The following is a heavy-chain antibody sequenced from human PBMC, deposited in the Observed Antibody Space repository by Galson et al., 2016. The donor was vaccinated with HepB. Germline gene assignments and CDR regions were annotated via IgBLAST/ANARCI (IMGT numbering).Heavy chain of an antibody. CDR1: GGSLSGYF. CDR3: ATFYLDSSGYFLSDY. V-gene: IGHV4-34*01. CDR2: IRHGGST. D-gene: IGHD3-22*01. J-gene: IGHJ4*02. Sequence: ETLSLTCGVYGGSLSGYFWNWIRQPPGKGLGWIGDIRHGGSTNYNPSLMSRVTISGGASENQFSLKLSSVTAADTAVYYCATFYLDSSGYFLSDYWGQGTLVTVSS.